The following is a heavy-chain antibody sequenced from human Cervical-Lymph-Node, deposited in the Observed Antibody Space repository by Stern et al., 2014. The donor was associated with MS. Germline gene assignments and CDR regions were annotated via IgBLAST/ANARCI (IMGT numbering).Heavy chain of an antibody. Sequence: QVQLVESGAEVKKPGASVKVSCKASGYTFTGYYMHWVRQAPGQGLEWMGRINPNSAGTNYAQRFQGRVTMTRDTSISTAYMELSRLRSDDTAVYYCAKEAAMAVAGTGVDYWGQGTLVTVSS. D-gene: IGHD6-19*01. V-gene: IGHV1-2*06. CDR3: AKEAAMAVAGTGVDY. CDR2: INPNSAGT. CDR1: GYTFTGYY. J-gene: IGHJ4*02.